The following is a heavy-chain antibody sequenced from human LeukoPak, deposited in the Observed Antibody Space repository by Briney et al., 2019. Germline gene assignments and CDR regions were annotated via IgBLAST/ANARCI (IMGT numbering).Heavy chain of an antibody. V-gene: IGHV1-18*01. D-gene: IGHD2-2*01. J-gene: IGHJ5*02. CDR1: GGTFSSYA. Sequence: ASVKVSCKASGGTFSSYAISWVRQAPGQGLEWMGWISAYNGNTNYAQKLQGRVTMTTDTSTSTAYMELRSLRSDDTAVYYCARDGSWGVVVPAATWFDPWGQGTLVTVSS. CDR3: ARDGSWGVVVPAATWFDP. CDR2: ISAYNGNT.